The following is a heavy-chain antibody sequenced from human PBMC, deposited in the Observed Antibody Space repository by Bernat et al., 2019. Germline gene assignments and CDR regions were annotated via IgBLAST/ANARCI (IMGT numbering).Heavy chain of an antibody. CDR2: ISYDGSNK. CDR3: AKEYVAARPFGMDV. CDR1: GFTFSSYG. Sequence: QVQLVESGGGVVQPGRSLRLSCAASGFTFSSYGMHWVRQAPGKGLEWVAVISYDGSNKYYADYVKGRFTISRDNSKNTLYLQMNSLRAEDTAVYYCAKEYVAARPFGMDVWGQGTTVTVSS. D-gene: IGHD6-6*01. J-gene: IGHJ6*02. V-gene: IGHV3-30*18.